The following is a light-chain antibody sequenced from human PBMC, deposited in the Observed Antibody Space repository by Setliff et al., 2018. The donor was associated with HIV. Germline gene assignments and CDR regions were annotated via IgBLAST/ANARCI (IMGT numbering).Light chain of an antibody. CDR3: GTWDSRLSANV. V-gene: IGLV1-51*01. CDR1: SSNIGNNY. Sequence: QSALTQPASVSGSPGQSITISCSGSSSNIGNNYVSWYQQFPGRAPKLLIYDNNKRPSGIPDRFSGSKSGTSATLGITGLQTGDEADYYCGTWDSRLSANVFGTGTKVTVL. J-gene: IGLJ1*01. CDR2: DNN.